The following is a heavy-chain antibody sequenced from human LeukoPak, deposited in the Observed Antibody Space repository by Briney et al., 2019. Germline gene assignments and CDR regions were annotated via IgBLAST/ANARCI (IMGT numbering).Heavy chain of an antibody. Sequence: QSGGSLRLSCAASGFTVSSNYMSWVRQAPGKGLEWVSVIYSGGSTYYADSVKGRFTISRDNSKNTLYLQMNSLRAEDTAVYYCAKEMGVALLYYYYYMDVWGKGTTVTISS. CDR1: GFTVSSNY. V-gene: IGHV3-53*05. J-gene: IGHJ6*03. CDR3: AKEMGVALLYYYYYMDV. D-gene: IGHD5-12*01. CDR2: IYSGGST.